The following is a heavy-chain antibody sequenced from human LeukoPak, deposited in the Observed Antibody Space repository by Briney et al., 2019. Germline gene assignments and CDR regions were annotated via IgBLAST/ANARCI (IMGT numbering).Heavy chain of an antibody. CDR2: INPSGGST. V-gene: IGHV1-46*01. J-gene: IGHJ4*02. CDR3: ARGGVIVLMVYAPFDY. D-gene: IGHD2-8*01. CDR1: GGTFSSYA. Sequence: ASVKVSCKASGGTFSSYAISWVRQAPGQGLEWMGIINPSGGSTSYAQKFQGRVTMARDTSTSTVYMELSSLRSEDTAVYYCARGGVIVLMVYAPFDYWGQGTLVTVSS.